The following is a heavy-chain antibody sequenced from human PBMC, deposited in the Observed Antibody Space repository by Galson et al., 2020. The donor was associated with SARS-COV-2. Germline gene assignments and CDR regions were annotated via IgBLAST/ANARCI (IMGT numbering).Heavy chain of an antibody. CDR3: VPPAYVSRTYYGCTDAYGMAV. Sequence: TGGSLRLSCAASGFTFDDHYMHWIRQAPGKGLEWVSYISGTGSTIYYAESVKGRFTISRDNAKNSLYLQMNSLRADDTAVYHCVPPAYVSRTYYGCTDAYGMAVWAKGPRSPSP. D-gene: IGHD3-22*01. CDR1: GFTFDDHY. J-gene: IGHJ6*02. CDR2: ISGTGSTI. V-gene: IGHV3-11*01.